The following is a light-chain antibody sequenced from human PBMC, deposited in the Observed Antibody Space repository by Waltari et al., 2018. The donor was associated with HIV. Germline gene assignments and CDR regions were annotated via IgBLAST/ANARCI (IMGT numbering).Light chain of an antibody. V-gene: IGLV7-43*01. Sequence: TVLTPELSLTVSPAGAVTLTCGAGTGPASTSSSLSWFQQRPGQAPRPLISSSNKRHSWTPEHFSGPLLRDNAVLTLSPVQPEDEAYYYGLLYHGGRRPSWVFGGGTNLTV. CDR1: TGPASTSSS. CDR2: SSN. CDR3: LLYHGGRRPSWV. J-gene: IGLJ3*02.